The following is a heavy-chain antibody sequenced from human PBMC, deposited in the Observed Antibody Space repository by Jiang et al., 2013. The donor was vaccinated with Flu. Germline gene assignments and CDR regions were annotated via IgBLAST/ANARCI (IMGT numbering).Heavy chain of an antibody. V-gene: IGHV4-30-2*01. CDR3: ARVVTMVRGVVYYYYMDV. CDR2: IYHSGST. D-gene: IGHD3-10*01. Sequence: GSGLVKPSQTLSLTCAVSGGSISSGGYSWSWIRQPPGKGLEWIGYIYHSGSTYYNPSLKSRVTISVDRSKNQFSLKLSSVTAADTAVYYCARVVTMVRGVVYYYYMDVWGKGTTVTVSS. J-gene: IGHJ6*03. CDR1: GGSISSGGYS.